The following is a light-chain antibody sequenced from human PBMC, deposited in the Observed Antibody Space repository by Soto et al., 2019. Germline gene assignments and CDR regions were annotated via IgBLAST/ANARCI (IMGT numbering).Light chain of an antibody. V-gene: IGKV3-11*01. J-gene: IGKJ4*01. CDR1: QSVINY. Sequence: DIVMTQSPLSLPVTPGEPATLSCRASQSVINYLAWYQQKPGQAPRLLIYDTSNRATGIPARFSGSGSGTDFTLIISSLGPEDFAVYYCQQRANWPLTFGGGTKVDIK. CDR2: DTS. CDR3: QQRANWPLT.